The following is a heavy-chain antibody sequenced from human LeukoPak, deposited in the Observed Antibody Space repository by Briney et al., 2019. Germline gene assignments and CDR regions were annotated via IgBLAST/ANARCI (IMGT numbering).Heavy chain of an antibody. CDR3: ASSGYYYVVDY. V-gene: IGHV3-23*01. CDR2: ISGSGGST. J-gene: IGHJ4*02. D-gene: IGHD3-22*01. Sequence: PGGSLRLSCAASGFTFSSYAMSWVRQAPGKGLEWVSTISGSGGSTYYVDSVKGRFTISRDNSKNTLYLQMNSLRAEDTAVYYCASSGYYYVVDYWGQGTLVTVSS. CDR1: GFTFSSYA.